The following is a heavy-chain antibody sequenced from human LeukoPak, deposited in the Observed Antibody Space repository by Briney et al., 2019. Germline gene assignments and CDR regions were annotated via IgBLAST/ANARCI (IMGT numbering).Heavy chain of an antibody. CDR1: GFTFSSYS. Sequence: GGSLRLSCAASGFTFSSYSMNWVRQAPGKGLEWVSYISSSSSYIYYADSVKGRFTISRDNAKNSLYLQMNSLRAEDTAVYYCARGLLAYCGGDCLIFDYWGQGTLVTVSS. V-gene: IGHV3-21*01. D-gene: IGHD2-21*01. J-gene: IGHJ4*02. CDR3: ARGLLAYCGGDCLIFDY. CDR2: ISSSSSYI.